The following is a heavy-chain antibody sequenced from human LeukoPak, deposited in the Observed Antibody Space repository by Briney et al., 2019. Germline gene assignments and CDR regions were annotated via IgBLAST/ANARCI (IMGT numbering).Heavy chain of an antibody. CDR1: GGSISSYY. V-gene: IGHV4-59*01. D-gene: IGHD3-16*01. CDR2: IYYSGST. J-gene: IGHJ6*03. CDR3: ARETSQKGAHYMDV. Sequence: SETLSLTFTVSGGSISSYYWSWIWQPPGKGLGWIMSIYYSGSTYYNPSLKSRVTISVDTPKNQFSLKLSSVTAADTAVYYCARETSQKGAHYMDVWGKGATVTISS.